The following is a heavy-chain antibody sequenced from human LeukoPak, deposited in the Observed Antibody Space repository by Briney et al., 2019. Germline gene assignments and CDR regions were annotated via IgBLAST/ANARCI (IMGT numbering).Heavy chain of an antibody. V-gene: IGHV3-23*01. J-gene: IGHJ4*02. Sequence: GGSLRLSCAASGFTFSSYAMSWVRQAPGKGLEWVSAISGSGGSTYYADPVKGRFTISRDNSKNTLYLQMNSLRAEDTAVYYCAKATREYGGYIGTWGQGTLVTVSS. CDR3: AKATREYGGYIGT. CDR1: GFTFSSYA. CDR2: ISGSGGST. D-gene: IGHD5-12*01.